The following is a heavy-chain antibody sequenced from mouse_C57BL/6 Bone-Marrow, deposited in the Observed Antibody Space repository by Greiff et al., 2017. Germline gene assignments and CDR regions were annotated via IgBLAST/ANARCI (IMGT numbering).Heavy chain of an antibody. J-gene: IGHJ1*01. CDR2: IYPGDGAT. CDR3: AREYYYGH. D-gene: IGHD1-1*01. Sequence: VQLQESGPELVKPGASVKISCKASGYAFSSSWMNWVKQRPGTGLEWIGRIYPGDGATNSNGKFKGKATLTADKSSSPAFMQLSSLPSEDSAVYFFAREYYYGHWCPGTTVTVSS. CDR1: GYAFSSSW. V-gene: IGHV1-82*01.